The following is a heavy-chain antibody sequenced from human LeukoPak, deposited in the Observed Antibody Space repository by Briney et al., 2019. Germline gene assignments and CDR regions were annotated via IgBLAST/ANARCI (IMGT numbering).Heavy chain of an antibody. V-gene: IGHV4-30-2*01. J-gene: IGHJ6*03. CDR3: ARVLLDCGGDCYLYYYYYMDV. CDR1: GGSISSGGYY. D-gene: IGHD2-21*01. Sequence: PSETLSLTCTVSGGSISSGGYYWSWIRQPPGKGLEWIGYIYHSGSTYYNPSLKSRVTISVDRSKNQFSLKLSSVTAADTAVYYCARVLLDCGGDCYLYYYYYMDVWGKGTTVTVSS. CDR2: IYHSGST.